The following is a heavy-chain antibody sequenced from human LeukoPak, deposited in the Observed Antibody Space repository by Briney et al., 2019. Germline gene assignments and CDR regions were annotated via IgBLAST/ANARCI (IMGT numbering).Heavy chain of an antibody. J-gene: IGHJ3*02. CDR1: GGSISSYY. CDR2: VYYSGST. Sequence: SETLSLTCTVSGGSISSYYWSWIRQPPGKGLEWIGYVYYSGSTNYNPSLKSRVSISVDTSKNQFSLKLSSVTVADTAVYHCARDSRTTTAFDIWGQGTMVTVSS. V-gene: IGHV4-59*01. CDR3: ARDSRTTTAFDI. D-gene: IGHD1-1*01.